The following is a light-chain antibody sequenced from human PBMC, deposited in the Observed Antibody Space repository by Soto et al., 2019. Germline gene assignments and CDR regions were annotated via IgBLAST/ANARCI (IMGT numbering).Light chain of an antibody. Sequence: EIVMTQSPATLSLTPGETATLSCRSSQSISIGLAWYRQKPGQPPRLLIYGASTRATGTPARFSSSGSGTEFTLTISSLQSEDFALYYCQQYNKWPLITFGQGTRLEIK. CDR3: QQYNKWPLIT. CDR1: QSISIG. V-gene: IGKV3D-15*01. J-gene: IGKJ5*01. CDR2: GAS.